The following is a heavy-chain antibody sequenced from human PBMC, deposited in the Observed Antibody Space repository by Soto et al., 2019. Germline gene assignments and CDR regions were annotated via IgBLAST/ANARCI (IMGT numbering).Heavy chain of an antibody. V-gene: IGHV3-30-3*01. D-gene: IGHD3-22*01. CDR1: GFTFSSYA. CDR2: ISYDGSNK. CDR3: ARGPYYYDSSGYYHYSDY. J-gene: IGHJ4*02. Sequence: SGGSLRLSCAASGFTFSSYAMHWVRQAPGKGLEWVAVISYDGSNKYYADSVKGRFTISRDNSKNTLYLQMNSLRAEDTAVYYCARGPYYYDSSGYYHYSDYWGQGTLVTVSS.